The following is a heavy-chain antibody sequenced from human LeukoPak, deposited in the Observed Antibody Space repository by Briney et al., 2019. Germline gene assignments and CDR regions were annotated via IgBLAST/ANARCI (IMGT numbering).Heavy chain of an antibody. D-gene: IGHD2-2*01. CDR2: IVVGSGNT. CDR1: GFTFTSSA. Sequence: SVKVSCEASGFTFTSSAVQWVRQARGQRLEWIGWIVVGSGNTNYAQKFQERVTITRDMSTSTAYMELSGLRSEDTAVYYCAACSTSCLTYYYYYGMDVWGKGTTVTVSS. V-gene: IGHV1-58*01. CDR3: AACSTSCLTYYYYYGMDV. J-gene: IGHJ6*04.